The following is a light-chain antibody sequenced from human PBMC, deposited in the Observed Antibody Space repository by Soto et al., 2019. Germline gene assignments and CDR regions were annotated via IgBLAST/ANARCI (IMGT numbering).Light chain of an antibody. CDR2: AVS. Sequence: QSALTQPPSASGSLGQSVTISCTGTSSDVGDSNYVSWYQQYPGKAPQLMIYAVSNRPSGVSNRFSAPKSGNTASLFISGLQAEDEADYYCSSYTSDSSYVFGSGTKLTVL. V-gene: IGLV2-14*01. CDR1: SSDVGDSNY. J-gene: IGLJ1*01. CDR3: SSYTSDSSYV.